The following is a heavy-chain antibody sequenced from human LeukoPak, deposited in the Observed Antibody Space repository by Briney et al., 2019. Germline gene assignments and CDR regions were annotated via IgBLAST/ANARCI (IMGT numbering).Heavy chain of an antibody. CDR3: AKGDPPTYYDILTGQDY. CDR2: ISAGGGST. CDR1: GFTFSSYA. V-gene: IGHV3-23*01. Sequence: PGGCLRLSCAAPGFTFSSYAMSWVRQAPGKGLEWVAGISAGGGSTYYADSVKGRFTISRDNSKNMLYLQLNSLRAEDTAVYYSAKGDPPTYYDILTGQDYWGEGTLVTLST. D-gene: IGHD3-9*01. J-gene: IGHJ4*02.